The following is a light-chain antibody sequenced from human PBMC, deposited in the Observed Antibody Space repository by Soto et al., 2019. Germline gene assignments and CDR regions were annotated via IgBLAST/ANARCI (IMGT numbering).Light chain of an antibody. CDR1: SSNIGSYT. Sequence: QSVLTQPPSASGTPGQRVTISCSGSSSNIGSYTVNWYQQLPGTAPKLLIYSSNQWPSGVPDRFSGSESGTSASLAISGLQSEDEADYYCAAWDDSLNGRVFGGGTKLTVL. CDR2: SSN. CDR3: AAWDDSLNGRV. J-gene: IGLJ2*01. V-gene: IGLV1-44*01.